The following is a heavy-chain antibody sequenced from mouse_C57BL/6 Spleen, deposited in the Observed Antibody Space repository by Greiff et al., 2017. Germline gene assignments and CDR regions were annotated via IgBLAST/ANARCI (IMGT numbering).Heavy chain of an antibody. D-gene: IGHD2-1*01. CDR2: ISSGSSTI. CDR1: GFTFSDYG. V-gene: IGHV5-17*01. CDR3: ARDYGNSLYAMDY. J-gene: IGHJ4*01. Sequence: EVMLVESGGGLVKPGGSLKLSCAASGFTFSDYGMHWVRQAPEKGLEWVAYISSGSSTIYYADTVKGRFTISRDNAKNTLFLQMTSLRSEDTAMYYCARDYGNSLYAMDYWGQGTSVTVSS.